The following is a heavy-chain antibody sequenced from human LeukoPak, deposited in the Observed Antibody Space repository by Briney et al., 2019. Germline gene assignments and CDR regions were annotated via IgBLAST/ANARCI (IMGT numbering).Heavy chain of an antibody. CDR2: VYYSGST. D-gene: IGHD6-19*01. V-gene: IGHV4-59*08. Sequence: SETLSLTCSVSGGSISSYYWSWIRQPPGKGLEWIGYVYYSGSTNSNPPLQSRVTISVDASKNQFSLQLSSVTAADTAVYYCARYMSGPGPFDYWGQGTLVTVSS. CDR1: GGSISSYY. CDR3: ARYMSGPGPFDY. J-gene: IGHJ4*02.